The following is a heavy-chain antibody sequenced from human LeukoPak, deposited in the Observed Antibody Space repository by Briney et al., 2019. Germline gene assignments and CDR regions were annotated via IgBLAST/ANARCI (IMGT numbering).Heavy chain of an antibody. CDR1: GGSISSYY. CDR2: IYYSGST. Sequence: SETLSLTCTVSGGSISSYYWSWIRQPPGKGLEWIGYIYYSGSTNYNPSLKSRVTISVDTSKNQFSLKLSSVTAADTAVYYCARGDYYESGGYFDYWGQGTLVTVSS. CDR3: ARGDYYESGGYFDY. D-gene: IGHD3-22*01. V-gene: IGHV4-59*01. J-gene: IGHJ4*02.